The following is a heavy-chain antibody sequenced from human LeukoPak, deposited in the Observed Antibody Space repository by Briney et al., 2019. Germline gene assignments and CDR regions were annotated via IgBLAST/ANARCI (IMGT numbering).Heavy chain of an antibody. CDR3: AREYSSSWPLYYFDY. CDR2: ISYDGSNK. V-gene: IGHV3-30*04. J-gene: IGHJ4*02. CDR1: GFTFSSYA. D-gene: IGHD6-13*01. Sequence: GGSLRLSCAASGFTFSSYAMHWVRQAPGKGLEWVAVISYDGSNKYYADSVKGRFTISRDNSKNTLYLQMNSLRAEDTAVYYCAREYSSSWPLYYFDYWGQGTLVTVSS.